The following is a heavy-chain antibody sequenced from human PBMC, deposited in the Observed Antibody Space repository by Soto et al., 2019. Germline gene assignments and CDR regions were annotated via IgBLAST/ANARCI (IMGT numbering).Heavy chain of an antibody. CDR1: GYTFTNNG. V-gene: IGHV1-18*04. D-gene: IGHD4-4*01. CDR3: ARGSTHYNLDV. Sequence: QVQLVQSGGEVRKPGASVKVSCKTSGYTFTNNGINWVRQAPGQGLEWMGWISGDNANTKYAKKFQGRVTLTTDTLTSTAFMELMSLRSDDTAVFYCARGSTHYNLDVWGQGTTVTVSS. CDR2: ISGDNANT. J-gene: IGHJ6*02.